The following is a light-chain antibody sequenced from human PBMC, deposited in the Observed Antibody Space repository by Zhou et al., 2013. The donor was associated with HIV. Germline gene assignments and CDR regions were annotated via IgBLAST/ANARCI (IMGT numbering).Light chain of an antibody. CDR1: QDIKKF. CDR2: GAT. CDR3: QQYASFPRT. J-gene: IGKJ1*01. Sequence: DIQMTQSPSSLSSYVGDRFIITCQASQDIKKFLGWYQQKPGRAPKLLIYGATNLESGVPSRFSGSGYGTDFTLTIDGLQPEDIGTYYCQQYASFPRTFGQGTQ. V-gene: IGKV1-33*01.